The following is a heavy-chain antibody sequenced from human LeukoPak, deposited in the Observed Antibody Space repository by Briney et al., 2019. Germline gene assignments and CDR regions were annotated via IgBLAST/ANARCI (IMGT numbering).Heavy chain of an antibody. J-gene: IGHJ4*02. D-gene: IGHD6-13*01. V-gene: IGHV1-2*02. Sequence: GASVKVSCKASGYTFTGYYMHWVRQAPGQGLEWMGWINPNSGGTNYAQKFQGRVTMTRDTSISTAYMELSRLRSDDTAVYYCARVPMSPIAAADPLPFDYWGQGTLVTVSS. CDR1: GYTFTGYY. CDR2: INPNSGGT. CDR3: ARVPMSPIAAADPLPFDY.